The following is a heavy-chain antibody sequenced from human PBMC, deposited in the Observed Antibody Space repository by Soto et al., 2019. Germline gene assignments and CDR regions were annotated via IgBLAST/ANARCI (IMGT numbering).Heavy chain of an antibody. J-gene: IGHJ6*03. V-gene: IGHV3-23*01. CDR2: ISGSGGTP. D-gene: IGHD2-2*01. Sequence: GGSLRLSCAASGFTFSNYAMTWVRQAPGKGLEWVSGISGSGGTPFYAGSVKGRFAISRDNSKNTLYLQMSSLRAEDTAVYYCALRYCSRTTCPPLNSYFYMDVWGKGTTVTVSS. CDR1: GFTFSNYA. CDR3: ALRYCSRTTCPPLNSYFYMDV.